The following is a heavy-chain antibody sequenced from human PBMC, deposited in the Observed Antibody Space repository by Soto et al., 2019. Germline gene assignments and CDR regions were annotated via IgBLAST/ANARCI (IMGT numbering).Heavy chain of an antibody. CDR2: IVTYNSNR. Sequence: HLVQSGPEVKKPGASITVSCKTSGDTFTNFGLSWVRQAPGQGLEWMGWIVTYNSNRNYAQKFQGRLTLTTDTSTSTAYMELKSLRYDDTAVYYCATVLRGVVNWFDPWGQGTLVTVSS. D-gene: IGHD3-10*01. J-gene: IGHJ5*02. CDR1: GDTFTNFG. V-gene: IGHV1-18*01. CDR3: ATVLRGVVNWFDP.